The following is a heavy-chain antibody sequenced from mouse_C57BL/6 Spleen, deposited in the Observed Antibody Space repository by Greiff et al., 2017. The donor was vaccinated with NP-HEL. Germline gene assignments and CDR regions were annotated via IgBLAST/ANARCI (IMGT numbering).Heavy chain of an antibody. CDR2: IWSGEST. D-gene: IGHD3-3*01. V-gene: IGHV2-2*01. J-gene: IGHJ4*01. Sequence: QVQLQQSGPGLVQPSQSLSITCTVSGFSLTSYGVHWVRQSPGKGLEWLGVIWSGESTDYNAAFISRLSISKDNSKSQVFFKMNSLQADDTAIYYCAREEGPRGLYAMDYWGQGTSVTVSS. CDR1: GFSLTSYG. CDR3: AREEGPRGLYAMDY.